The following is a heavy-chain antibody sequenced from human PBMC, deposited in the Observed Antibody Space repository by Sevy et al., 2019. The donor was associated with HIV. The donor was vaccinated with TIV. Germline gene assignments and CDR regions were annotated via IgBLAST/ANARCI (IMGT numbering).Heavy chain of an antibody. D-gene: IGHD3-22*01. CDR1: GFTFGDHY. CDR3: ARARGNTYYYDSSGYYYDY. J-gene: IGHJ4*02. Sequence: GGSLRLSCAASGFTFGDHYMDWVRQAPGKGLEWVGRTRNKANSYTTEYAASVKGRFTISRDDSKNSLYLQMNSLKTEDTAVYYCARARGNTYYYDSSGYYYDYWGQGTLVTVSS. CDR2: TRNKANSYTT. V-gene: IGHV3-72*01.